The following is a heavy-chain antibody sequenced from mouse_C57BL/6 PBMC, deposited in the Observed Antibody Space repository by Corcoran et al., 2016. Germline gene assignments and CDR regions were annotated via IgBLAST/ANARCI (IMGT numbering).Heavy chain of an antibody. V-gene: IGHV1-26*01. CDR1: GYTFTDYY. D-gene: IGHD2-1*01. CDR2: INPNNGGT. CDR3: ARSRRCYGNVTGGIGY. Sequence: EVQLQQSGPELVKPGASVKISCKASGYTFTDYYMNWVKQSHGKSLEWIGDINPNNGGTSYNQKFKGKATLTVDKSSSTAYMELRSLTSEDSAVYYWARSRRCYGNVTGGIGYWGQGTARTVS. J-gene: IGHJ2*01.